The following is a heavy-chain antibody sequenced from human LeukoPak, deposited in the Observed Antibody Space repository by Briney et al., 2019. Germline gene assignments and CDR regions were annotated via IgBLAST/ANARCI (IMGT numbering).Heavy chain of an antibody. V-gene: IGHV4-31*03. D-gene: IGHD6-19*01. Sequence: SQTLSLTCTVSGGSISSGGYYWSWIRQHPGKDLEWIGYIYYSGSTYYNPSLKSRVTISVDTSKNQFSLKLSSVTAADTAVYYCARDGSKAGNILGYWGQGTLVTVSS. CDR1: GGSISSGGYY. J-gene: IGHJ4*02. CDR3: ARDGSKAGNILGY. CDR2: IYYSGST.